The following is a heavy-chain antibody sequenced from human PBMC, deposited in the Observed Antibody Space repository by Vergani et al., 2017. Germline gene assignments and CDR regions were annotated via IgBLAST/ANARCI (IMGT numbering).Heavy chain of an antibody. CDR3: ARDPGVSHEYYGSGRGYYGMDV. J-gene: IGHJ6*02. CDR1: GGTISSYY. Sequence: QVQLQESGPGLVKPSETLSLTCTVSGGTISSYYWSWIRQPPGKGLEWIGDIYYSGSTNYNPSLKSRVTISVDTSKNQFYLKLSSVSAADTAVYYWARDPGVSHEYYGSGRGYYGMDVWGQGTTVTVSS. V-gene: IGHV4-59*01. CDR2: IYYSGST. D-gene: IGHD3-10*01.